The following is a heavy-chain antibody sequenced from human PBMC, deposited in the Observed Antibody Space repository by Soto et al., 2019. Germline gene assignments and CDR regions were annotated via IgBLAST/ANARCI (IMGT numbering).Heavy chain of an antibody. V-gene: IGHV3-7*05. CDR1: GFTFSSYW. CDR2: IKQDGSEK. D-gene: IGHD2-15*01. CDR3: ARDGYGGSWWHTFDY. Sequence: EVQLVESGGGLVQPGGSLRLSCAASGFTFSSYWMSWVRQAPGKGLEWVANIKQDGSEKYYVDSVKGRFTISGDNAKNSLYLQMNSLRAEDTAVYYCARDGYGGSWWHTFDYWGQGTLVTVSS. J-gene: IGHJ4*02.